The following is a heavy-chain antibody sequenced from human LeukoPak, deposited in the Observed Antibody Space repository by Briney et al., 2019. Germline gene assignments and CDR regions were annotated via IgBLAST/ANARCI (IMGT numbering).Heavy chain of an antibody. J-gene: IGHJ4*02. D-gene: IGHD2-21*02. CDR1: GFTFDDFG. CDR3: ARGPEVVTAIPWYFDY. Sequence: GGSLRLSCAASGFTFDDFGMSWVRQAPGKGLEWVSGINWNGGSTGYADSVKGRFTISRDNGKNSLYLQMNSLRAEDTALYYCARGPEVVTAIPWYFDYWGQGTLVTVSS. CDR2: INWNGGST. V-gene: IGHV3-20*04.